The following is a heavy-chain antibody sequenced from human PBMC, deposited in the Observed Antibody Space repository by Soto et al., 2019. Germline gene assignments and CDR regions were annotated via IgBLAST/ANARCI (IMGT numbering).Heavy chain of an antibody. CDR1: GFTVSSNY. V-gene: IGHV3-53*04. D-gene: IGHD6-19*01. J-gene: IGHJ6*02. Sequence: EVQLVESGGGLVQPGGSLRLSCAASGFTVSSNYMSWVRQAPGKGLEWVSVIYSGGSTYYEDYVKGRFTISRHNSKNTLYLQMNSLRAEDTAVYYCAIGPAVAGTDYYYGMDVWGQGTTVTVSS. CDR2: IYSGGST. CDR3: AIGPAVAGTDYYYGMDV.